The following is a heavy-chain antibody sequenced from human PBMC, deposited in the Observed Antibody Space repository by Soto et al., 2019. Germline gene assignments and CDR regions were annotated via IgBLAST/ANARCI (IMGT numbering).Heavy chain of an antibody. Sequence: PSETLSLTCTVSGGSISRYYWSWIRQPPGKGLEWIGYIYYSGITSYNPSLKSRVTISINTSKNQFSLKLSSVTAADTAVYYCAREDSRWFDPWGQGTLVTVSS. CDR1: GGSISRYY. V-gene: IGHV4-59*01. CDR2: IYYSGIT. J-gene: IGHJ5*02. CDR3: AREDSRWFDP.